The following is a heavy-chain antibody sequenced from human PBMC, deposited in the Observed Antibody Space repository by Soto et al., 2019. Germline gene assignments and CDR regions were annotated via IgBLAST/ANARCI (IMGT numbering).Heavy chain of an antibody. Sequence: EVQLVESGGGLVKPGGSLRLSCAASGFTFSSYSMNWVRQAPGKGLEWVSSISSSSSYIYYADSVKGPFSISRDNDKTSLYLQMHSLRAEDTGVYYCARPEYYYDSRGYYGYWGQGTLVTVSS. CDR1: GFTFSSYS. V-gene: IGHV3-21*01. CDR3: ARPEYYYDSRGYYGY. J-gene: IGHJ4*02. CDR2: ISSSSSYI. D-gene: IGHD3-22*01.